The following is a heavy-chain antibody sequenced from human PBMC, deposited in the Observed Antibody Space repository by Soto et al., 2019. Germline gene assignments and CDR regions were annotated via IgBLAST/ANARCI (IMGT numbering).Heavy chain of an antibody. V-gene: IGHV3-23*01. CDR3: TKEHSNYPDNWFDP. J-gene: IGHJ5*02. CDR2: IDGGGTKT. Sequence: PGGSLRLSCAASGFPFSNYAMSWVRQAPGTGLQWVSAIDGGGTKTYYADSVKGRFTISRDNSMNTLYLQMDSLRAEDTAIYYCTKEHSNYPDNWFDPWGQGTRVTVSS. CDR1: GFPFSNYA. D-gene: IGHD4-4*01.